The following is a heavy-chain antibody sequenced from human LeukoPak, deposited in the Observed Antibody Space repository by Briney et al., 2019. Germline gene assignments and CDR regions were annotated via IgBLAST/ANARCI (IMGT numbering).Heavy chain of an antibody. J-gene: IGHJ2*01. CDR3: AKDGGIAVAGIPYWYFDL. CDR1: GFTFSSYA. Sequence: GGSLRLSCAASGFTFSSYAMSWVRQAPGKGLEWVSAISGSGGSTYYADSVKGRFTISRDNSKNTLYLQMNSLRAEDTAVYYCAKDGGIAVAGIPYWYFDLWGRGTLVTVSS. V-gene: IGHV3-23*01. D-gene: IGHD6-19*01. CDR2: ISGSGGST.